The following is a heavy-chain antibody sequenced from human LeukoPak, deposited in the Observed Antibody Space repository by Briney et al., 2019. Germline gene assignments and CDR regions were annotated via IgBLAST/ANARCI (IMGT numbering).Heavy chain of an antibody. CDR2: IYYIGST. J-gene: IGHJ4*02. CDR1: GGSISRYY. V-gene: IGHV4-59*08. D-gene: IGHD5-24*01. Sequence: SETLSLTCTVSGGSISRYYWTWIRQTPGRGLEWIGQIYYIGSTNYNPSLKSRVTFSVDTSKNQFSLKLNFVTAADTAVYYCARGRNIEMTTMSGGSDYWGQGTLVTVSS. CDR3: ARGRNIEMTTMSGGSDY.